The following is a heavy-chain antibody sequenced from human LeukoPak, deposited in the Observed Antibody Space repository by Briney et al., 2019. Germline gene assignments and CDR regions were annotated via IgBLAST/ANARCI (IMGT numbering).Heavy chain of an antibody. CDR2: IYSGGST. CDR3: ARDAEDDFDY. V-gene: IGHV3-66*01. J-gene: IGHJ4*02. Sequence: GGSLRLSCAASGFTVSSNYMSWVRQAPGKGLEWVSVIYSGGSTYYADSVKGRFTISRDNAKNSLYLQMNSLRAEDTAVYYCARDAEDDFDYWGQGTLVTVSS. D-gene: IGHD2-15*01. CDR1: GFTVSSNY.